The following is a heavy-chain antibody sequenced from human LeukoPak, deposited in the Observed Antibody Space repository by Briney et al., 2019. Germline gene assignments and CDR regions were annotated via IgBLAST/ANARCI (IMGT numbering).Heavy chain of an antibody. D-gene: IGHD5-18*01. CDR2: LYSGGTI. CDR3: ARGNGYISGRVDYNWFDP. J-gene: IGHJ5*02. CDR1: GFTVSSHY. V-gene: IGHV3-53*01. Sequence: PGGSLRLSCAASGFTVSSHYMSWVRQAPGKGLEWASVLYSGGTINYADSVRGRFTISRDNSRNTLYLQMNSLKAEDTAVYFCARGNGYISGRVDYNWFDPWGQGTLVTVSS.